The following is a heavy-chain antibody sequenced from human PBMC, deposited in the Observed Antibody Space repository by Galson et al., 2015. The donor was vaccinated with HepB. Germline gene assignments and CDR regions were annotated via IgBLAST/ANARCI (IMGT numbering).Heavy chain of an antibody. Sequence: SVKVSCKASGCTFTSYGISWVRQAPGQGLEWMGWISAYNGNTIYAQKLQGRVTMTTDTSTSTAYMELRSLRSDDTAVYYCAGADGDYVSRLLYCYYYGMAVWGQGTTVTVSS. CDR3: AGADGDYVSRLLYCYYYGMAV. CDR1: GCTFTSYG. CDR2: ISAYNGNT. D-gene: IGHD3-16*01. V-gene: IGHV1-18*04. J-gene: IGHJ6*02.